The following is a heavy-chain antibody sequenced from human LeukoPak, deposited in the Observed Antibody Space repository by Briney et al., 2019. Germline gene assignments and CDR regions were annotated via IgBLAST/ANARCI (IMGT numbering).Heavy chain of an antibody. V-gene: IGHV4-39*07. J-gene: IGHJ4*02. D-gene: IGHD1-26*01. CDR2: IYYSGST. CDR1: GGSISSSSYY. CDR3: ARALPYSGSYYFDY. Sequence: SETLSLTCTVSGGSISSSSYYWGWIRQPPGKGLEWIGSIYYSGSTYYNPSLKSRVTISVDRSKNQFSLKLSSVTAADTAVYYCARALPYSGSYYFDYWGQGTLVTVSS.